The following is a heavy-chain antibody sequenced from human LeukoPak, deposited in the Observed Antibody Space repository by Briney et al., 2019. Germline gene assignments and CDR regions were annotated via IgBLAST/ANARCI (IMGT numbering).Heavy chain of an antibody. V-gene: IGHV4-39*07. D-gene: IGHD3-10*01. J-gene: IGHJ4*02. Sequence: SETLSLTCTVSGGSISSSSYYWGWIRQPPGKGLEWIGSIYYSGSTYYNPSLKSRVTISVDTSKNQFSLKLSSVTAADTAVYYCASILLWFGELPYYFDYWGQGTLVTVSS. CDR2: IYYSGST. CDR1: GGSISSSSYY. CDR3: ASILLWFGELPYYFDY.